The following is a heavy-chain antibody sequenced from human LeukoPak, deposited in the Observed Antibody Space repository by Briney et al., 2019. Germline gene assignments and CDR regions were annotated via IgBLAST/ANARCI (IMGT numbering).Heavy chain of an antibody. V-gene: IGHV3-15*01. D-gene: IGHD6-13*01. CDR2: IKSKTDGGTT. Sequence: PEGSLRLSCAASGFTFSNAWRSWVRQAPGKGLEWIGRIKSKTDGGTTDYAAPVKGRFTIARDDSKNTLYLQMNSLKTEDTAVYYCAIWQQLDWGQGTLVTVSS. J-gene: IGHJ4*02. CDR1: GFTFSNAW. CDR3: AIWQQLD.